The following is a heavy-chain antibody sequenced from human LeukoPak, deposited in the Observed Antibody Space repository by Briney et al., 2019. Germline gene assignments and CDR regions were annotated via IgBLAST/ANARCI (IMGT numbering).Heavy chain of an antibody. Sequence: GESLQISCQGSGYNFTSYWVGWVRQMPGKGLEWMGIIYPGDSDTRYSPSFQGQVTISADKSISTAYLQWSSLKASDTAMYYCARRPVVTATGGYYFDYWGQGTLVTVSS. CDR2: IYPGDSDT. CDR1: GYNFTSYW. J-gene: IGHJ4*02. CDR3: ARRPVVTATGGYYFDY. D-gene: IGHD2-21*02. V-gene: IGHV5-51*01.